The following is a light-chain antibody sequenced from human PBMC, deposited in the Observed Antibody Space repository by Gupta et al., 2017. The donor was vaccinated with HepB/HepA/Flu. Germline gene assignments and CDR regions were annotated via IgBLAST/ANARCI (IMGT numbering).Light chain of an antibody. Sequence: VMTQSPAILSVSPGERATLSCRASQSVSSNLAWYQQKPGQAPRLLIYGSSTRATGIPARFGGGGYGKEFTLTIGLLQSEDCAVYYCQQYNTWPRTFGQGTKVEIK. J-gene: IGKJ1*01. V-gene: IGKV3-15*01. CDR3: QQYNTWPRT. CDR1: QSVSSN. CDR2: GSS.